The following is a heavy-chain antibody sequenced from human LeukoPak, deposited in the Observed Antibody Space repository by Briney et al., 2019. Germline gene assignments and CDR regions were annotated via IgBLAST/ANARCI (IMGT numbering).Heavy chain of an antibody. CDR1: GFTFNNYG. CDR3: AKRDRATEFDY. D-gene: IGHD2-21*02. V-gene: IGHV3-30*02. CDR2: IQPNGKDK. Sequence: GGSLRLSCAASGFTFNNYGMHWVRQAPGKGLEWVTLIQPNGKDKYYADSVKGRFTVSRDNSNNMLYLQLNSLRVDDTAIYYCAKRDRATEFDYWGQGTLVTVSS. J-gene: IGHJ4*02.